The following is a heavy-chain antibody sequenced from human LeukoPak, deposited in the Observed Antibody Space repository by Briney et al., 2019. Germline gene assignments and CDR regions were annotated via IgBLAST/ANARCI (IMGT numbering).Heavy chain of an antibody. CDR1: GYTFTGYY. D-gene: IGHD6-13*01. J-gene: IGHJ4*02. Sequence: ASVKVSCKASGYTFTGYYMHWVRQAPGQGLEWMGWINANSGGTNDAQKWQGGVTITRDTSISTAYMKLTNRIYDGTAVYYCARVIAAAGTNYFDYWGQGTLVTVSS. CDR2: INANSGGT. CDR3: ARVIAAAGTNYFDY. V-gene: IGHV1-2*02.